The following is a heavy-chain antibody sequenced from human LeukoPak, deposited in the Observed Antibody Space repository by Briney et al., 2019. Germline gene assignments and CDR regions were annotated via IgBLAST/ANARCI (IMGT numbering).Heavy chain of an antibody. Sequence: SETLPLTCAVYGGSFSGYYWSWIRQPPGKGLEWIGEINHSGSTNYNPSLKSRVTISVDTSKNQFSLKLSSVTAADTAVYYCARGPRLYGHWGQGTLVTVSS. CDR3: ARGPRLYGH. CDR1: GGSFSGYY. J-gene: IGHJ4*02. V-gene: IGHV4-34*01. D-gene: IGHD4-17*01. CDR2: INHSGST.